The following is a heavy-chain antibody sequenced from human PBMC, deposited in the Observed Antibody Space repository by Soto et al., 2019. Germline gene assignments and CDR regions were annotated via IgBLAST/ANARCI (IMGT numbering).Heavy chain of an antibody. CDR2: INSDGSST. V-gene: IGHV3-74*01. J-gene: IGHJ6*02. CDR3: ARAIGFYGMEV. Sequence: GSLRLSCAASGLTFSSDWMHLVRQAPGKGLVWVSRINSDGSSTDYADSVKGRFTTSRDNAKNTLYLQMNSLRGEDTAVYYCARAIGFYGMEVCVQVTTVTVS. CDR1: GLTFSSDW. D-gene: IGHD6-25*01.